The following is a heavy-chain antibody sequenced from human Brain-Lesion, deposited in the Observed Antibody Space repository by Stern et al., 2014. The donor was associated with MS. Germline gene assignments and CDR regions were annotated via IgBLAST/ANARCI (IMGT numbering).Heavy chain of an antibody. J-gene: IGHJ4*02. CDR2: IHPSGSA. D-gene: IGHD5-18*01. CDR1: GGSISSGSDY. V-gene: IGHV4-61*02. Sequence: VQLVQSGPGLVKPSQTLSLTCTVSGGSISSGSDYWSWIRQPVGKGLEWIGRIHPSGSAFYPPSLQSRVTISTDTSMNQFSLELNSATAADTAIYYCASGYRIFDYWGQGILVTVSS. CDR3: ASGYRIFDY.